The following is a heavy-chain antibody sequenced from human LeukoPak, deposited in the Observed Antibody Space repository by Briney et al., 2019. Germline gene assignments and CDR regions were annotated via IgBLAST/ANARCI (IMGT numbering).Heavy chain of an antibody. D-gene: IGHD2-15*01. V-gene: IGHV3-23*01. Sequence: PGGSLRLSCAVSGFTFSSYAMSWVRQAPGKGLEWVSAISGSGGGTYYAASVKGRFTISRDNSKNTLYLQMNSLGAEDTAVYYCARYSAGPQKGGFDYWGQGTLVTVSS. CDR2: ISGSGGGT. CDR1: GFTFSSYA. J-gene: IGHJ4*02. CDR3: ARYSAGPQKGGFDY.